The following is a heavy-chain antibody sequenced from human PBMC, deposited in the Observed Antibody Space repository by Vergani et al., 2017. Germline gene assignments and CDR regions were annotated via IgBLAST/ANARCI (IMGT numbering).Heavy chain of an antibody. CDR1: GFTFSSYA. CDR3: ARVVDPFYYYYMDV. V-gene: IGHV3-23*01. J-gene: IGHJ6*03. Sequence: EVQLLESGGGLVQPGGSLRLSCAASGFTFSSYAMSWVRQAPGKGLEWVSAISGSGGSTYYADSVKGRFTISRDNSKNTLYLQMNSLRAEDTAVYYCARVVDPFYYYYMDVWGKGTTVTVSS. D-gene: IGHD3/OR15-3a*01. CDR2: ISGSGGST.